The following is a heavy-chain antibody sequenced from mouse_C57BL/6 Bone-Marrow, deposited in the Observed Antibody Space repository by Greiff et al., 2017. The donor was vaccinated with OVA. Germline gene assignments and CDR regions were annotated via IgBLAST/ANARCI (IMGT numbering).Heavy chain of an antibody. D-gene: IGHD2-5*01. V-gene: IGHV1-15*01. Sequence: QVQLQQSGAELVRPGASVTLSCKASGYTFTDYEMHWVKQTPVHGLEWIGAIDPETGGTAYNQKFKGKAILTADKSSSTAYMELRSLTSEDSAIYYCTSYYSNPFAYWGQGTLVTVSA. CDR1: GYTFTDYE. J-gene: IGHJ3*01. CDR3: TSYYSNPFAY. CDR2: IDPETGGT.